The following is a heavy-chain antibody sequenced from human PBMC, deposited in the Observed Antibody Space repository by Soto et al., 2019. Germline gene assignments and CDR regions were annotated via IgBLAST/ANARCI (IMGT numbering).Heavy chain of an antibody. CDR1: GFAVSSNY. CDR3: AGGTGAYLDY. D-gene: IGHD2-15*01. V-gene: IGHV3-53*02. CDR2: IYSDGNT. J-gene: IGHJ4*02. Sequence: EVQLVETGGGLIQPGGSLRLSCAASGFAVSSNYMSWVRQAPGKGLEWVSGIYSDGNTYYADSVKSRFTISRDNSKNTMYLQMNSLIAEDTAVYYCAGGTGAYLDYWGQGTLVTVSS.